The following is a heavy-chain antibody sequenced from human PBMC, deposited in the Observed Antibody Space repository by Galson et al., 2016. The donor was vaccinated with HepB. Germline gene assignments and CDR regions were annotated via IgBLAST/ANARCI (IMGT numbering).Heavy chain of an antibody. V-gene: IGHV3-48*02. CDR2: IDYWSSTI. Sequence: SLRLSCAASGFTFSDSTMNRVRQAPGKGLEWVSYIDYWSSTIYYADSVKGRFTISRDNAMNSLYLQMNILRDEDTAVYYCARLSTCRYPSVDHWGQGTLVTVSS. CDR3: ARLSTCRYPSVDH. D-gene: IGHD1-1*01. CDR1: GFTFSDST. J-gene: IGHJ4*02.